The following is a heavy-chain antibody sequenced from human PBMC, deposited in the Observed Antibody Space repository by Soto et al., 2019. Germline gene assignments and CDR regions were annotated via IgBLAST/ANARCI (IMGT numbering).Heavy chain of an antibody. CDR3: ARGGLERRLDY. Sequence: GGSLRLSCAAPGFTFSSYWVHWVRQAPGKGLVWVSRITSDGSSTTYADSVKGRFTISRDNAKNTLYLQMNSLRAEDTAVYYCARGGLERRLDYWGQGTLVTVSS. V-gene: IGHV3-74*03. J-gene: IGHJ4*02. D-gene: IGHD1-1*01. CDR1: GFTFSSYW. CDR2: ITSDGSST.